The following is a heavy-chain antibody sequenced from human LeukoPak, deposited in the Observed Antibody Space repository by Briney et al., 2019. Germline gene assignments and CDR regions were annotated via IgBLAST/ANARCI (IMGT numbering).Heavy chain of an antibody. CDR2: INSDGINT. CDR1: GFTLSSYA. J-gene: IGHJ5*02. Sequence: GGSLRLSCAASGFTLSSYAMSSVRQAPGKGLVWVSRINSDGINTSYADSVKGRFTISRDNAKNTLNLQMNSLRAEDTAVYYCARDLGQYYDTSDNWFDPWGQGTLVTVSS. D-gene: IGHD3-22*01. V-gene: IGHV3-74*01. CDR3: ARDLGQYYDTSDNWFDP.